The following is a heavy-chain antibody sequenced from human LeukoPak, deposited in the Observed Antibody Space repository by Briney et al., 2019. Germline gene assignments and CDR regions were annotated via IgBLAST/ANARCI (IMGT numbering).Heavy chain of an antibody. CDR3: ARSPATIFGVVKGNWFDP. J-gene: IGHJ5*02. Sequence: GESLKISCKGSGYRFTKYWIGWVRQMPGKGLEWMGIIYPGDSDTRYSPSLQGQVTISADKSISTAYLQWSSLKASDTAMYYCARSPATIFGVVKGNWFDPWGQGTLVTVSS. CDR1: GYRFTKYW. D-gene: IGHD3-3*01. V-gene: IGHV5-51*01. CDR2: IYPGDSDT.